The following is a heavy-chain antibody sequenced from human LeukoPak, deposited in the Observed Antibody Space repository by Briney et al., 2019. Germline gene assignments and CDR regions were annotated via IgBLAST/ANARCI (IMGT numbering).Heavy chain of an antibody. V-gene: IGHV3-21*04. Sequence: GGSLRLSCAASGFTFSSYSMNWVRQAPGKGLEWVSSISSSSSYIYYADSVKGRFTISRDNAKNSLYLHMNSLRADDTAVYYCAKDRVDGSGSQFESWGQGSLVIVSS. CDR1: GFTFSSYS. CDR2: ISSSSSYI. J-gene: IGHJ4*02. CDR3: AKDRVDGSGSQFES. D-gene: IGHD3-10*01.